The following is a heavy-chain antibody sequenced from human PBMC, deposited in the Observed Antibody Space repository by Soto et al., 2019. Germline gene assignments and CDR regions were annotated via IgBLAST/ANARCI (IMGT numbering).Heavy chain of an antibody. CDR1: GYTFTTYG. Sequence: QVQLVQSGAEVKKPGASVKVSCKASGYTFTTYGISWGRQAPGQGLEWMGWISANNGHTNYAQKLQGRVTMTTDTYTSTTYLEPRSLRSDDTAVYYCARDPSPWGAYDYWGQGTLVTVSS. CDR2: ISANNGHT. CDR3: ARDPSPWGAYDY. J-gene: IGHJ4*02. V-gene: IGHV1-18*01. D-gene: IGHD7-27*01.